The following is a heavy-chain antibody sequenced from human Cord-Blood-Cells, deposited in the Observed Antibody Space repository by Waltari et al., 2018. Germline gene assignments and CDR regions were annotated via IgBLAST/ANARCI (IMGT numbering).Heavy chain of an antibody. Sequence: QVQLVESGGGVVQPGRSLRISCAASGFTFSSTGMHWVRQAPGKGLGVVAVIWYDGRNKYYADSVKGRFTISRDNSKNTLYLQMNSLRAEDTAVYYCAREGLWEQLLVYWGQGTLVTVSS. V-gene: IGHV3-33*01. J-gene: IGHJ4*02. CDR3: AREGLWEQLLVY. CDR2: IWYDGRNK. D-gene: IGHD1-26*01. CDR1: GFTFSSTG.